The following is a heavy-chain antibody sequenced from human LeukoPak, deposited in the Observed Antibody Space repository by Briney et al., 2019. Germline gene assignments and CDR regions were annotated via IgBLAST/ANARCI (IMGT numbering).Heavy chain of an antibody. V-gene: IGHV1-46*01. CDR3: ARDVASHMGLANYFDY. Sequence: GASVKVSFKASGYTFTIHYIHWVRQAPGQGLERMGIISPSGGSTTYAQKFQGRVTMTRDTSTSTVYMDLSSLRSDNTAVYYCARDVASHMGLANYFDYWGQGALVIVSS. J-gene: IGHJ4*02. CDR2: ISPSGGST. CDR1: GYTFTIHY. D-gene: IGHD2-2*01.